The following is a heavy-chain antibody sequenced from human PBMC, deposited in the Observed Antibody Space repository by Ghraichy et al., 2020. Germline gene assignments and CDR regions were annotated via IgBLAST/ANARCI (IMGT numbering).Heavy chain of an antibody. D-gene: IGHD6-19*01. Sequence: SETLSLTCSISGGSISNSYWSWLRQPPGEGLEWIGYIHSDGCTNYNPSLRRRVSISRDTSRNQFSLNLNAVIAADTAVYYCARGAGWWDYWAQGTLVTVSS. CDR2: IHSDGCT. J-gene: IGHJ4*02. V-gene: IGHV4-4*09. CDR1: GGSISNSY. CDR3: ARGAGWWDY.